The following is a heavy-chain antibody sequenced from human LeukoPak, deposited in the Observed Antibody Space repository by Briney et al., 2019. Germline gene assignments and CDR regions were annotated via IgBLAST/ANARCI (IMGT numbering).Heavy chain of an antibody. V-gene: IGHV1-2*02. J-gene: IGHJ4*02. CDR2: INPNSGGT. Sequence: ASVKVSCKASGYTFTCYYMHWVRQAPGQGLEWMGWINPNSGGTNYAQKFQGRVTMTRDTSISTAYMELSRLRSDDTAVYYCASSRITIFGVVISIDYWGQGTLVTVSS. CDR3: ASSRITIFGVVISIDY. D-gene: IGHD3-3*01. CDR1: GYTFTCYY.